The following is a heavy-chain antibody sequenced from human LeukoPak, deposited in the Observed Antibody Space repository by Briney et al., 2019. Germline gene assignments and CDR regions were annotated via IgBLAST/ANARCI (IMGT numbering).Heavy chain of an antibody. CDR3: ARDNSVGDIAWWFDP. D-gene: IGHD3-10*01. CDR1: GYTFINNW. Sequence: ASVKVSCKASGYTFINNWMHWVRQAPGQGLEWVGLNNPTGTTTLYVQKFQGRVTLTRDMSTSTDYMELRSLKSEDTAVYYCARDNSVGDIAWWFDPWGQGTLVTVSS. CDR2: NNPTGTTT. V-gene: IGHV1-46*01. J-gene: IGHJ5*02.